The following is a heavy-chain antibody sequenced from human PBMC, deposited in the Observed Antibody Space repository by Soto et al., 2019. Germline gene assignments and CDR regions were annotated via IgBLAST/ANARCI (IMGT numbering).Heavy chain of an antibody. J-gene: IGHJ4*02. CDR1: GDTFTDYY. Sequence: QVQLMQSGAEVKKPGASVKVSCKASGDTFTDYYIHWVRQAPGQGLEWMGTVNPSGGHTTYAQHFLGRVTMTGDTSTSTLYMELTSLTSDDTAIYYCARGGHVVVVTAALDYWGQGTLVIVSS. V-gene: IGHV1-46*01. CDR3: ARGGHVVVVTAALDY. D-gene: IGHD2-21*02. CDR2: VNPSGGHT.